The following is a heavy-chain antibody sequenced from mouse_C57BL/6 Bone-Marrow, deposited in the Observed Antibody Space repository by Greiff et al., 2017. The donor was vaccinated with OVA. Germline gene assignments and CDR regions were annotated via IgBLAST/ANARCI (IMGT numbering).Heavy chain of an antibody. Sequence: EVQLVESGGGLVKPGGSLKLSCAASGFTFSSYAMSWVRQTPETRLEWVATISDGGGYTYYPDNVKGRFPISSDNAKNNLYLQMSHLKSEDTAMYYCARMGRLYYFDYWGQGTTLTVSS. J-gene: IGHJ2*01. CDR3: ARMGRLYYFDY. CDR1: GFTFSSYA. V-gene: IGHV5-4*01. CDR2: ISDGGGYT. D-gene: IGHD2-3*01.